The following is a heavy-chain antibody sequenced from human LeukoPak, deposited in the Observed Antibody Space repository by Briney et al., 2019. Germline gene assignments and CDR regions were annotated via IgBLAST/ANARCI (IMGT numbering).Heavy chain of an antibody. D-gene: IGHD2-21*02. J-gene: IGHJ4*02. CDR2: TRNKANSYTT. V-gene: IGHV3-72*01. CDR1: GFTFSDHY. CDR3: ARVFGDRFDY. Sequence: PGGSLRLSCAASGFTFSDHYMDWVRQAPGKGLEWVGRTRNKANSYTTECAASVKGRFTISRDDSKNSLYLQINSLKTEDTAVYYCARVFGDRFDYWGQGTLVTVSS.